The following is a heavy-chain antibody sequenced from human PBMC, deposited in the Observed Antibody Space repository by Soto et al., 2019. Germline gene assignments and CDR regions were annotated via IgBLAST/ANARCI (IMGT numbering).Heavy chain of an antibody. CDR2: IYYSGST. J-gene: IGHJ5*02. Sequence: SETLSLTCTVSGGSISSSSYYWGWIRQPPGKGLEWIGSIYYSGSTYYNPSLKSRVTISVDTSKNQFSLKLSSVTAADTAVYYCARGIHSSGWLQPNWFDPWGQGTLVTVSS. D-gene: IGHD6-19*01. CDR3: ARGIHSSGWLQPNWFDP. V-gene: IGHV4-39*01. CDR1: GGSISSSSYY.